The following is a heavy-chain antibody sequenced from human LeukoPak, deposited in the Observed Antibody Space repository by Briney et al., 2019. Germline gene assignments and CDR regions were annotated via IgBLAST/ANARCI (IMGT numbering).Heavy chain of an antibody. J-gene: IGHJ4*02. Sequence: SQTLSLTCTVSGGSISSGSYYWSWIRQPAGKGREWIGRIYTSGSTNYNPSLKSRVTISVDTSKNQFSLKLSSVTAADTAVYYCARTIVGATGGIDYWGQGTLVTVSS. CDR1: GGSISSGSYY. CDR3: ARTIVGATGGIDY. CDR2: IYTSGST. V-gene: IGHV4-61*02. D-gene: IGHD1-26*01.